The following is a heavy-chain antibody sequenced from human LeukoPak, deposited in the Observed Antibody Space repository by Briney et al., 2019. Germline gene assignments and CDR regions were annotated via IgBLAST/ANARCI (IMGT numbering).Heavy chain of an antibody. J-gene: IGHJ4*02. CDR1: GGSISSNSYY. CDR2: IYYSGST. CDR3: ARDLRIVATDLFGY. Sequence: SETLSLTCAVSGGSISSNSYYWGWIRQPPGKGLEWIGSIYYSGSTYYNPSLQSRVTISVDTSKNQFSLKLSSVTAADTAVYYCARDLRIVATDLFGYWGQGTLVTVSS. V-gene: IGHV4-39*07. D-gene: IGHD5-12*01.